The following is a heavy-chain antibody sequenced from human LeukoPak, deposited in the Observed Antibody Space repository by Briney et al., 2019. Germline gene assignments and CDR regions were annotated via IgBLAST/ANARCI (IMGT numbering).Heavy chain of an antibody. CDR1: GGAISNNYW. Sequence: SETLSLTCIVSGGAISNNYWWTWVRQSPGKGLEWIGDIYYSESTNYNPSLKSRVTMSVDTSKNQFSLNLSSVTAADTAVYYCAEVDSSGYQIDYWGQGTLVTVSS. V-gene: IGHV4-4*02. CDR3: AEVDSSGYQIDY. J-gene: IGHJ4*02. D-gene: IGHD3-22*01. CDR2: IYYSEST.